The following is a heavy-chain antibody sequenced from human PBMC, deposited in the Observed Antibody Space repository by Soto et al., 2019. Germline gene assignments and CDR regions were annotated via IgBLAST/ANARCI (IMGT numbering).Heavy chain of an antibody. V-gene: IGHV3-30*18. CDR1: GFTFSSYG. J-gene: IGHJ6*02. D-gene: IGHD3-10*01. Sequence: GGSLRLSCAASGFTFSSYGMHWVRQAPGKGLEWVAVISYDGSNKYYADSVKGRFTISRDNSKNTLYLQMNSLRAEDTAVYYCAKVKGMVRGVIVYYYGMDVWGQGTTVTVSS. CDR2: ISYDGSNK. CDR3: AKVKGMVRGVIVYYYGMDV.